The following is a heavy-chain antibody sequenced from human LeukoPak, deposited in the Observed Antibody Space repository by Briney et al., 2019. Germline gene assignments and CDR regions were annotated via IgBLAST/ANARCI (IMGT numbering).Heavy chain of an antibody. CDR1: GGSISRSY. CDR3: ARQYCTSTTCRTFDI. Sequence: SETLSLTCTVSGGSISRSYWSWIRQPPGQGLEWIGYIYYSGTTNYNPSLKSRLTISVDTSNNQFSLKLSSVTAADTAVYYCARQYCTSTTCRTFDIWGQGTMVTASS. V-gene: IGHV4-59*01. J-gene: IGHJ3*02. CDR2: IYYSGTT. D-gene: IGHD2-2*01.